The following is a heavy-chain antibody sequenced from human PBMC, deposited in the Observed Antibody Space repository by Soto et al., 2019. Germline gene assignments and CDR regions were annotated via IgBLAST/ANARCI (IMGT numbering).Heavy chain of an antibody. CDR3: AREVEYTSAFGISSSFDY. Sequence: LRLSCAASGFSFSDYAMSWVRQAPGQGLEWVANINRRGTSTNYVDSVRGRFTISRDNSKNTLYLQMNSLRSEDTAVYYCAREVEYTSAFGISSSFDYWGQGTLVTVSS. J-gene: IGHJ4*02. CDR2: INRRGTST. D-gene: IGHD6-19*01. CDR1: GFSFSDYA. V-gene: IGHV3-7*01.